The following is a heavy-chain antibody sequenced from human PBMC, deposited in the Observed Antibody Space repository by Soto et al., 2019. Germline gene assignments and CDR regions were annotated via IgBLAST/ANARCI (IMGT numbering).Heavy chain of an antibody. Sequence: PSQTLSLTCAISGDSVSSNSAAWNWIRQSPSRGLEWLGRTYYRSKWYNDYAVSVKSRITINPDTSKNQFSLQLNSVTPEDTAVYYCARDMGCITIFGAFCYYYMDVWGKGTTVTVSS. D-gene: IGHD3-3*01. CDR1: GDSVSSNSAA. CDR2: TYYRSKWYN. V-gene: IGHV6-1*01. CDR3: ARDMGCITIFGAFCYYYMDV. J-gene: IGHJ6*03.